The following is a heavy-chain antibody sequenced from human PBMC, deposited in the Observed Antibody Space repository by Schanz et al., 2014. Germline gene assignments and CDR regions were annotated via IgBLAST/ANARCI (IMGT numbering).Heavy chain of an antibody. CDR2: MNAKTDNT. D-gene: IGHD3-16*01. CDR1: GYTFTSYD. CDR3: AKGRTFGR. V-gene: IGHV1-8*02. J-gene: IGHJ4*02. Sequence: QVQLVQSGAEAKKPAASAKVSCKASGYTFTSYDINWVRQAAVQGLEWMGWMNAKTDNTGYAQRIQGRVPRTTNTSKTTGYMEWSSVRSGDTSVYYCAKGRTFGRWGQGTLVTVSS.